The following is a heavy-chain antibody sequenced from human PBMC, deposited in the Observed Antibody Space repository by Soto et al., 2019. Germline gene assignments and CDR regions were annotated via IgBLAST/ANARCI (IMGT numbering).Heavy chain of an antibody. J-gene: IGHJ5*02. V-gene: IGHV4-30-4*01. D-gene: IGHD3-10*01. Sequence: PSETLSLTCTVSGGSISSGDYYWSWIRQPPGKGLEWIGYIYYSGSTYYNPSLKSRVTISVDTSKNQFSLRLSSVTAADTAVYYCKVSLWFGESSWFDPWGQGTLVTVSS. CDR2: IYYSGST. CDR1: GGSISSGDYY. CDR3: KVSLWFGESSWFDP.